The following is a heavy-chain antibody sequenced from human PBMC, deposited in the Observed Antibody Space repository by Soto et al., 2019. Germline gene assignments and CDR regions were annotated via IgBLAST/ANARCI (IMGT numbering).Heavy chain of an antibody. V-gene: IGHV3-21*01. CDR1: GFTFSSYS. Sequence: GGSLRLSCAASGFTFSSYSMNWVRQAPGKGLEWVSSISSSSSYIYYADSVKGRFTISRDNAKNSLYLQMNSLRAEDTAVYYCARDFQTHYFPTMFQNWFDPWGQGTLVTVSS. J-gene: IGHJ5*02. D-gene: IGHD3-10*02. CDR3: ARDFQTHYFPTMFQNWFDP. CDR2: ISSSSSYI.